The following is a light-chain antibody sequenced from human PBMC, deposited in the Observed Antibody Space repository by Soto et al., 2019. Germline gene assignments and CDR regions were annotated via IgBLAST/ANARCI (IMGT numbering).Light chain of an antibody. CDR1: RSVTTV. CDR2: DAS. V-gene: IGKV3-11*01. J-gene: IGKJ4*01. CDR3: QQRTNWPLT. Sequence: EIVLTQSPPTLSLSPGERATLYCRASRSVTTVLAWYQQKPGQAPRLLIYDASKRATGVPTRFSGSGSGTDCTLTISSLEPEDFAVYYCQQRTNWPLTFGGGTK.